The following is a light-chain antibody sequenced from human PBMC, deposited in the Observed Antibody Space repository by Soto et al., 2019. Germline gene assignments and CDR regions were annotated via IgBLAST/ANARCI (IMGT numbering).Light chain of an antibody. V-gene: IGKV1-5*01. Sequence: DIQMTQSPSTLSASVGYRVTITCRASQSISSWLAWYQQKTGKAPKILIYDASSLESGVPARFRGSGSGTECTLTISRLQPDDFTTYYCQQYNSYSWTFGQGTKVDIK. CDR1: QSISSW. CDR3: QQYNSYSWT. CDR2: DAS. J-gene: IGKJ1*01.